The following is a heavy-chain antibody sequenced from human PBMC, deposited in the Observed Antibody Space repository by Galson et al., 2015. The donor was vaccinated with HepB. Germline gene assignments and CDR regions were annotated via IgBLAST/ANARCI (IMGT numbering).Heavy chain of an antibody. Sequence: SVKVSCKASGYTFTTYSMHWVRQAPGQRPEWMGWINAGHGNTKYSQTFQDRLTISMDMSRNQFSLMLNSVTAADTAIYFCARAAGDSSTYANDYWGQGMLVTVSS. CDR2: INAGHGNT. CDR3: ARAAGDSSTYANDY. J-gene: IGHJ4*02. D-gene: IGHD5-18*01. V-gene: IGHV1-3*01. CDR1: GYTFTTYS.